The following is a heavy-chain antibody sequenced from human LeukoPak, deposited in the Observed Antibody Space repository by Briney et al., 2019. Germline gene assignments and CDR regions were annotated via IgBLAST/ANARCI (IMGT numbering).Heavy chain of an antibody. CDR3: ARGYGSGSYFEGDY. D-gene: IGHD3-10*01. CDR1: GFTFSSYE. V-gene: IGHV3-21*01. Sequence: GGSLRLSCAASGFTFSSYEMNWVRQAPGKGLEWVSSISSSSSYIYYADSVKGRFTISRDNAKNSLYLQMNSLRAEDMAVYYCARGYGSGSYFEGDYWGQGTLVTVSS. J-gene: IGHJ4*02. CDR2: ISSSSSYI.